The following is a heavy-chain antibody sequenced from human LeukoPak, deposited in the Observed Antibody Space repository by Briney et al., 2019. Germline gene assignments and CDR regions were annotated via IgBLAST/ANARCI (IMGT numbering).Heavy chain of an antibody. D-gene: IGHD3-22*01. Sequence: SETLSLTCTVSGGSISSGSYYWSWIRQPAGKGLEWIGRIYTSGSTNYNPSLKSRVTISVDTSKNQFSLKLSSVTAADTAVYYCARADTMIVVAPWGQGTLVTVSS. CDR1: GGSISSGSYY. J-gene: IGHJ5*02. CDR3: ARADTMIVVAP. CDR2: IYTSGST. V-gene: IGHV4-61*02.